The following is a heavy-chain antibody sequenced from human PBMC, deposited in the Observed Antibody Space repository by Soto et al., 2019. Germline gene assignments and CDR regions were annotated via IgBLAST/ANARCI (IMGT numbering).Heavy chain of an antibody. Sequence: QVQLVQSGAEVKKPGSSVKVSCKASGGTFSSYTISWVRQAPGQGLEWMGRIIPILGIANYAQKFQGRVTITADKSTSTAYMELSSLRSEDTAVYYCARDHYYGSGNYAFDIWGQGTMVTVSS. CDR3: ARDHYYGSGNYAFDI. CDR2: IIPILGIA. V-gene: IGHV1-69*08. J-gene: IGHJ3*02. D-gene: IGHD3-10*01. CDR1: GGTFSSYT.